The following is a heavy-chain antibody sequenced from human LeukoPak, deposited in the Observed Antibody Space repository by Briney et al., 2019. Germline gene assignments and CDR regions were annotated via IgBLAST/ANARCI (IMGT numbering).Heavy chain of an antibody. Sequence: GASVKVSCKASGYTFTSYCMHWVRQAPGQGLEWMGIINPSGGSTSYAQKFRGRVTMTRDTSTSTVYMELSSLRSEDTAVYYCARGVLRFLERAYNWFDPWGQGTLVTVSS. CDR2: INPSGGST. V-gene: IGHV1-46*01. D-gene: IGHD3-3*01. J-gene: IGHJ5*02. CDR3: ARGVLRFLERAYNWFDP. CDR1: GYTFTSYC.